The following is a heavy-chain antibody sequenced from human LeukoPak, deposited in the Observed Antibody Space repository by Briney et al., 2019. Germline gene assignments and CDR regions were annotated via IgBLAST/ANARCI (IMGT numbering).Heavy chain of an antibody. V-gene: IGHV3-74*01. J-gene: IGHJ3*02. CDR1: GFTFSSSW. Sequence: GGSLRLSCAASGFTFSSSWMYWVRQAPGKGLVWVSRINSDGSSTSYADSVKGRFTISRDNAKNSLYLQMNSLRAEDTAVYYCARDYGDLAVGGGAFDIWGQGTMVTVSS. CDR2: INSDGSST. CDR3: ARDYGDLAVGGGAFDI. D-gene: IGHD4-17*01.